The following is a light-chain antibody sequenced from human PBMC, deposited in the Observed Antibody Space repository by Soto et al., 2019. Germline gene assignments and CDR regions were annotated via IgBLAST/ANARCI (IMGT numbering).Light chain of an antibody. CDR3: SSHAGTNTPCV. Sequence: QSALTQPPSASGSPGQSVTISCTGTSSDVGAYNFVSWYQQHPGKAPKLMIYDVSHRPSWVPDRFSASKSGNTASLTVAGLQAEDEADYYCSSHAGTNTPCVFGPGTKVTVL. J-gene: IGLJ1*01. CDR1: SSDVGAYNF. V-gene: IGLV2-8*01. CDR2: DVS.